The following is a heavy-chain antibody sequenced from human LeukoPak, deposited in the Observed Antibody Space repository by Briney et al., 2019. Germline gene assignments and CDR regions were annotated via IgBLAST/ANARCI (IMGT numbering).Heavy chain of an antibody. J-gene: IGHJ4*02. CDR2: LGVSVSGYGGST. Sequence: GGSLRLSCAASGFTFSRYAMSWVRQAPGKGLEWVSALGVSVSGYGGSTYYADSVKGRFTISRDNSKNTLYLQMNSLRAEDTAVYYCAKIGRGSGSYPHPDYWGQGTLVTVSS. D-gene: IGHD3-10*01. V-gene: IGHV3-23*01. CDR3: AKIGRGSGSYPHPDY. CDR1: GFTFSRYA.